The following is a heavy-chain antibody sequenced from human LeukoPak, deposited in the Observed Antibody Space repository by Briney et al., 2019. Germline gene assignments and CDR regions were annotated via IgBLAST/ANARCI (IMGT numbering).Heavy chain of an antibody. Sequence: VASVKVSCKASGGTFSSYAISWVRQAPGQGLEWMGRIIPILGIANYAQKFQGRVTITADKSTSTAYMELSSLRSEDTAVYYCARDGIDYSDYDGYWGQGTLVTVSS. CDR2: IIPILGIA. J-gene: IGHJ4*02. CDR3: ARDGIDYSDYDGY. V-gene: IGHV1-69*04. CDR1: GGTFSSYA. D-gene: IGHD4-11*01.